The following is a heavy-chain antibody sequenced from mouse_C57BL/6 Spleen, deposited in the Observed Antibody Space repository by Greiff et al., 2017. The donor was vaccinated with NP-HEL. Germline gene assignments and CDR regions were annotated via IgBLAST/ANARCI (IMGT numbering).Heavy chain of an antibody. V-gene: IGHV1-50*01. Sequence: QVQLQQPGAELVKPGASVKLSCKASGYTFTSYWMQWVKQRPGQGLEWIGEIDPSDSYTNYNQKFKGKATLTVDTSSSTAYMQLSSLTSEDSAVYYCARSYYYGSSSSGFDVWGTGTTVTVSS. J-gene: IGHJ1*03. CDR3: ARSYYYGSSSSGFDV. D-gene: IGHD1-1*01. CDR1: GYTFTSYW. CDR2: IDPSDSYT.